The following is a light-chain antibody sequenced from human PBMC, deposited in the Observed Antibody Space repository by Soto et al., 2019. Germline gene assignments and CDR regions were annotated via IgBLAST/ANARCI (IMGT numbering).Light chain of an antibody. CDR3: QKYNAAPST. CDR1: QGISDN. CDR2: AAS. J-gene: IGKJ1*01. Sequence: GDSVTITCRASQGISDNLAWYQQKAGEVPKRLIYAASTLQSGVPSRFSGSGSGTDFTLTISSLQPEDVATYYCQKYNAAPSTFGQGTKVDIK. V-gene: IGKV1-27*01.